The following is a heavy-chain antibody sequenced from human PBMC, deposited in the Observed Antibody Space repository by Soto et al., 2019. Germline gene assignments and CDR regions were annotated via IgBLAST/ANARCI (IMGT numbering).Heavy chain of an antibody. J-gene: IGHJ3*02. D-gene: IGHD1-1*01. Sequence: QVQLVQSGAEVKEPGSSVKVSCKVSGGTFSSQTINWVRQVPGQGLEWMGSVIPIIGEGKYAQSFLGRVRITADRPTSTAYMGRGSLRSEDTAVYYCASPAVNDLDADSSAFDIWGQGTMVTVSS. CDR3: ASPAVNDLDADSSAFDI. CDR2: VIPIIGEG. V-gene: IGHV1-69*02. CDR1: GGTFSSQT.